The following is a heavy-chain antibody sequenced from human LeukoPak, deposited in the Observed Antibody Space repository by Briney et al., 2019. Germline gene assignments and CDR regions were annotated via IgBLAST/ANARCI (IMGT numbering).Heavy chain of an antibody. CDR1: GFTFNYAW. V-gene: IGHV3-15*04. Sequence: GGSLRLSCAASGFTFNYAWMSWVRQVPGKGLEWVGQTVSEIDGGTTDYATPVKGRFTISRDDSKSTLYLQMNSLKIEDTAVYYCTSDEDWNYARKDVWGQGATVIVSS. J-gene: IGHJ6*02. CDR3: TSDEDWNYARKDV. D-gene: IGHD1-7*01. CDR2: TVSEIDGGTT.